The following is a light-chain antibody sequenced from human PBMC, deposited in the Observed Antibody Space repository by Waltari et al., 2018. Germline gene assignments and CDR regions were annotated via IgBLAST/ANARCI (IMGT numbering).Light chain of an antibody. CDR3: MRDLHTPPA. Sequence: DTVMTQSPLSLTVTPGEPASISCRSSQSLLHSNGYTYLDWYLQKPGQPPQLLIYLGFYRSSVVPDRFSSSGSGRYYNLKISNVETVVIGCYCGMRDLHTPPAFGQGTRVEI. V-gene: IGKV2-28*01. CDR1: QSLLHSNGYTY. CDR2: LGF. J-gene: IGKJ1*01.